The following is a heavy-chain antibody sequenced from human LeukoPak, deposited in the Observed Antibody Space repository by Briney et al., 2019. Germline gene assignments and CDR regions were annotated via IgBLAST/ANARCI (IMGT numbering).Heavy chain of an antibody. CDR3: ARVEADSSGWWISNFDH. Sequence: SVTVSCKAAGGTFSSYVISWVRQAPGQGLEWMGGIIPIFGTANYAQKFQGRVTITADESTCTAYMELSSLRSEDTAVYYCARVEADSSGWWISNFDHWGQGTLVTVSS. CDR2: IIPIFGTA. V-gene: IGHV1-69*13. J-gene: IGHJ4*02. D-gene: IGHD6-19*01. CDR1: GGTFSSYV.